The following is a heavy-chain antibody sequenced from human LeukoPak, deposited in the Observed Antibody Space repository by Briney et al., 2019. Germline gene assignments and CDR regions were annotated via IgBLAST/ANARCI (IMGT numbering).Heavy chain of an antibody. D-gene: IGHD1-14*01. V-gene: IGHV4-34*01. CDR1: GGSSSGYY. Sequence: SETLSLTCAVYGGSSSGYYWSWIRQPPGKGLEWIGEINHSGSTNYNPSLKSRVTISVDTSKNQFSLKLSSVTAADTAVYYCARRQEPLLVYFDYWGQGTLVTVSS. CDR2: INHSGST. CDR3: ARRQEPLLVYFDY. J-gene: IGHJ4*02.